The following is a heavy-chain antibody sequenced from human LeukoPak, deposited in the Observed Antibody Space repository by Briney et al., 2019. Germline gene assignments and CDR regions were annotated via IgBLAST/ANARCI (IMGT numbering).Heavy chain of an antibody. CDR1: GYTFTNYG. D-gene: IGHD3-22*01. Sequence: GASVKVSCKASGYTFTNYGVNWVRRAPGQGLEWMGWISTYNGNANYAQSLQGRITMTTDTSTSTAYMELRSLRSDDTAVYYCARVSRLYYDTSGRIFDYWGQGTLVTVSS. J-gene: IGHJ4*02. CDR3: ARVSRLYYDTSGRIFDY. CDR2: ISTYNGNA. V-gene: IGHV1-18*01.